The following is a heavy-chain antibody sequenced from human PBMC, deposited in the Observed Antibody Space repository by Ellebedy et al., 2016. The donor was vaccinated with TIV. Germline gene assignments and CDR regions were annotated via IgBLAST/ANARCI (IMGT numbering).Heavy chain of an antibody. D-gene: IGHD6-19*01. V-gene: IGHV3-33*08. CDR3: VRDDSVAATRDFYGMDV. CDR1: GFSISSYG. CDR2: IWYDGSSD. Sequence: PGGSLRLSCAASGFSISSYGMHWVRQAPGKGLEWVAVIWYDGSSDFYADSVKGRFTISRDNSKNTLSLQMNSLSAEDTAVYYCVRDDSVAATRDFYGMDVWGRGTTVTVSS. J-gene: IGHJ6*02.